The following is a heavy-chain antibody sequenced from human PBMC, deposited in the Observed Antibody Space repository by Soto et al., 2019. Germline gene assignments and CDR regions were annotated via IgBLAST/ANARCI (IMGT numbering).Heavy chain of an antibody. CDR2: IYYSGST. D-gene: IGHD3-16*02. CDR1: GGSISSYY. Sequence: SETLSLTCTVSGGSISSYYWSWIRQPPGKGLEWIGYIYYSGSTNYNPSLKSRVTISVDTSKNQFSLKLSSVTAADTAVYYCATAGVITFGGVIAKDVFDYWGQGTLVTVSS. CDR3: ATAGVITFGGVIAKDVFDY. V-gene: IGHV4-59*01. J-gene: IGHJ4*02.